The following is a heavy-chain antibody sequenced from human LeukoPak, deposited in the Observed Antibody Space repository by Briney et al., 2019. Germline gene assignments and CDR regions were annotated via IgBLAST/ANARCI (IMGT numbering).Heavy chain of an antibody. Sequence: SETLSLTCAVSGASISSYYWSWIRQPPGKGLEWIGYIYYSGSTNYNPSLKSRVTISVDTSKNQFSLKLSSVTAADTAVYYCARVNGYDWESFYDYWGQGILVTVSS. D-gene: IGHD5-12*01. J-gene: IGHJ4*02. CDR2: IYYSGST. V-gene: IGHV4-59*01. CDR1: GASISSYY. CDR3: ARVNGYDWESFYDY.